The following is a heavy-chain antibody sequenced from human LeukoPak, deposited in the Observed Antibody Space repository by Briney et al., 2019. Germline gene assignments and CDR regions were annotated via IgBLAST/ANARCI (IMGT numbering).Heavy chain of an antibody. D-gene: IGHD3-22*01. V-gene: IGHV3-30*18. CDR2: ISYDGSNK. J-gene: IGHJ4*02. CDR1: GFTFSSYG. Sequence: GGSLRLSCAASGFTFSSYGMHWVRQAPGKGLEWVAVISYDGSNKYYADSVKGRFTISRDNSKNTLCLQMNSLRAEDTAVYYCAKDAYYYDSSGHDYWGQGTLVTVSS. CDR3: AKDAYYYDSSGHDY.